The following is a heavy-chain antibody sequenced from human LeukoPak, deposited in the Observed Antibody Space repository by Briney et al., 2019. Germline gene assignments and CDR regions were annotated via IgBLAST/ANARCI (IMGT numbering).Heavy chain of an antibody. Sequence: PSETLSLTCTVSGGSISSSSYYWGWIRQPPGKGLQWLGSMYYSGSTYYNPSLKSRVTISVETSKNQFSLKLSSVTAADTAVYYCARGEYQLLYTFDYWGQGTLVTVSS. D-gene: IGHD2-2*02. CDR3: ARGEYQLLYTFDY. V-gene: IGHV4-39*01. J-gene: IGHJ4*02. CDR1: GGSISSSSYY. CDR2: MYYSGST.